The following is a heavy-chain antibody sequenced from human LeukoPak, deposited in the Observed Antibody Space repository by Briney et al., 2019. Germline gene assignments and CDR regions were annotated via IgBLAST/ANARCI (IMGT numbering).Heavy chain of an antibody. CDR3: AGGRGAYFDY. V-gene: IGHV3-7*04. CDR1: GFTFSNYW. J-gene: IGHJ4*02. D-gene: IGHD3-10*01. CDR2: IKQDGSEK. Sequence: PGGSLRLSCAASGFTFSNYWMSWVRQAPGKGLEWVANIKQDGSEKYYVDSVKGRFTISRDNAKNSLYLQMNSLRAEDTAVYYCAGGRGAYFDYWGQGTLVTVSS.